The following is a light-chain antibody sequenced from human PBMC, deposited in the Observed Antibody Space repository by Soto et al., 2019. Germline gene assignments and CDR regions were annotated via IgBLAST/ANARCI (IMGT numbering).Light chain of an antibody. CDR2: KAS. CDR3: QQYNSYPS. J-gene: IGKJ4*01. Sequence: DIQMTQSPSTLSASVGDRVTITCRASQSISSWLAWYQQKPGKAPKLLIYKASSLESGVPSRFSGSGSGTELTLTISSLQPDAFATYYCQQYNSYPSFGGGTKVEIK. CDR1: QSISSW. V-gene: IGKV1-5*03.